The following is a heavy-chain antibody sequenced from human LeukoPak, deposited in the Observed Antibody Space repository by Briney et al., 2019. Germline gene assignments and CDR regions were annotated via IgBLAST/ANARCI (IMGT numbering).Heavy chain of an antibody. D-gene: IGHD6-13*01. CDR2: ISSSSSYI. CDR1: GFTFSSYS. CDR3: ARGSSWQLAPHFDY. V-gene: IGHV3-21*01. J-gene: IGHJ4*02. Sequence: GGSLRLSCAASGFTFSSYSMNWVRQAPGKGLEWVSSISSSSSYIYYADSVKGRFTISRDNAKNSLYLQMNSLRAEDTAVYYCARGSSWQLAPHFDYWGQGTLVTVSS.